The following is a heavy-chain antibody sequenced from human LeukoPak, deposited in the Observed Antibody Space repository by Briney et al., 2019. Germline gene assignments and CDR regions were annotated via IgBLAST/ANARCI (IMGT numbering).Heavy chain of an antibody. CDR3: ARDSGYYCSGVGGRRGMDV. J-gene: IGHJ6*04. CDR2: IWYDGSNK. CDR1: GFTFSSYG. V-gene: IGHV3-33*01. Sequence: GGSLRLSCAASGFTFSSYGMHWVRQAPGKGLEWVAVIWYDGSNKYYADSVKGRFTISRDNSKNTLYPQMNSLRAEDTAVYYCARDSGYYCSGVGGRRGMDVWGKGTTVNVSS. D-gene: IGHD3-10*01.